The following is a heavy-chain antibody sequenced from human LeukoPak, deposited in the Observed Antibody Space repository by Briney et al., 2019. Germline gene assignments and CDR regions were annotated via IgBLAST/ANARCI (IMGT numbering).Heavy chain of an antibody. J-gene: IGHJ4*02. CDR2: IYYSGST. V-gene: IGHV4-59*01. D-gene: IGHD6-13*01. CDR3: AGDRFGSSWFDY. Sequence: TSETLSLTCTVSGGSISTYYWSWIRQPPGKGLEWIGYIYYSGSTNYSPSLQSRVTISVDTSKNQFSLKLSSVTAADTAAYYCAGDRFGSSWFDYWGQGTLVTVSS. CDR1: GGSISTYY.